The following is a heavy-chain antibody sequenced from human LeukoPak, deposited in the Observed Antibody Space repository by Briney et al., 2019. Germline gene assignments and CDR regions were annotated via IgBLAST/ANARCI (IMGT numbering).Heavy chain of an antibody. CDR2: INHSGST. Sequence: PSETLSLTCAVYGGSFSGYYWSWIRQPPGKGLEWIGEINHSGSTNYNPSLKSRVTISVDTSKNQFSLKLSSVTAADTAVYYCAREADLRFLEWPTTWFDPWGQGTLVTVSS. CDR1: GGSFSGYY. V-gene: IGHV4-34*01. CDR3: AREADLRFLEWPTTWFDP. J-gene: IGHJ5*02. D-gene: IGHD3-3*01.